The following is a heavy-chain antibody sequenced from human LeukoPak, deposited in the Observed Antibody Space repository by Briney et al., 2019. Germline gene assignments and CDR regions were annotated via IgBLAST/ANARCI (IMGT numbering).Heavy chain of an antibody. V-gene: IGHV4-61*01. Sequence: PSETLSLTCTVSGGSVSSGSYYWSWIRQPPGKGLEWIGYIYYSGRTNYNPSLKSRVTISVDTSKNQFSLKLSSVTAADTAVYYCARAPVYCSGGSCYSNWFDPWGQGTLVTVSS. CDR3: ARAPVYCSGGSCYSNWFDP. CDR1: GGSVSSGSYY. J-gene: IGHJ5*02. D-gene: IGHD2-15*01. CDR2: IYYSGRT.